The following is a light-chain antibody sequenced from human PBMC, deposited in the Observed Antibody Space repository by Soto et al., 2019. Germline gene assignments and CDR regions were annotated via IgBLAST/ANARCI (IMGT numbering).Light chain of an antibody. CDR1: SSDVGGYNY. V-gene: IGLV2-8*01. CDR3: SSYGGNNNYV. CDR2: EVS. J-gene: IGLJ1*01. Sequence: QSALTQPPSASGSRGQSVTIYCTGTSSDVGGYNYVSWYQQHPGKAPKLMIYEVSKRPSGVPDRFSGSKSGNTASLTVSGLQAEDEADYYCSSYGGNNNYVFGTGTKVTVL.